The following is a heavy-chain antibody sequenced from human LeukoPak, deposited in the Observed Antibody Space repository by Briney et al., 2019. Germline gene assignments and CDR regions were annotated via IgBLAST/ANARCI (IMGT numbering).Heavy chain of an antibody. D-gene: IGHD6-13*01. CDR3: ARSFRPVDFSRWYLHFDY. Sequence: PGGSLRLSCAASGFTFSTYAMNWVRQAPGKGLEWVSSISGSGSTTYYADSVKGRFTISRDNSKNTLYLQMNSLRAEDTALYYCARSFRPVDFSRWYLHFDYWGQGTLVTVSS. J-gene: IGHJ4*02. V-gene: IGHV3-23*01. CDR1: GFTFSTYA. CDR2: ISGSGSTT.